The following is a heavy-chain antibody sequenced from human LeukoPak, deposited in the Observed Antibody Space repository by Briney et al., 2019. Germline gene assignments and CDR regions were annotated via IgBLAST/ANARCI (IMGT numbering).Heavy chain of an antibody. J-gene: IGHJ5*02. V-gene: IGHV4-39*07. D-gene: IGHD3-10*01. Sequence: SSETLSLTCTVSGGSISSSSYYWGWVRQPPGKGLEWIGSIYYSGSTYYNPSLKSRVTISVDTSKNQFSLKLSSVTAADTAVYYCAREGSDPLNWFDPWGQGTLVTVSS. CDR2: IYYSGST. CDR3: AREGSDPLNWFDP. CDR1: GGSISSSSYY.